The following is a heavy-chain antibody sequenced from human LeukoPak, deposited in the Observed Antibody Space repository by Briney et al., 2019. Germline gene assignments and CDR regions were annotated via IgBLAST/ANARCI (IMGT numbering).Heavy chain of an antibody. J-gene: IGHJ4*02. Sequence: SETLSLTCSVSGGSFSTFSYYWGWIRQPPGKGLEWIGNLYYRGNTYYNPSLKSRVTISLDTSKNQFSLKMTSVTAADTAVYYCASAEPRGIIWYPYWGQGTLVTVSS. CDR1: GGSFSTFSYY. V-gene: IGHV4-39*07. CDR3: ASAEPRGIIWYPY. CDR2: LYYRGNT. D-gene: IGHD6-13*01.